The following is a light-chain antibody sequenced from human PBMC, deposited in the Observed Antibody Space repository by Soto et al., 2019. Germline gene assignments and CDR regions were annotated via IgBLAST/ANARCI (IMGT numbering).Light chain of an antibody. J-gene: IGKJ1*01. CDR2: GAS. CDR1: QSVLYSPNNKNF. Sequence: DIVMTQSPDSLAVSLGERATINCKSSQSVLYSPNNKNFLTWYQQKPGQPPKLLIYGASTRESGVPDRFSGSGSGTDFALSISSLQADDVAVYYCQQYYSAPWTFGQGTKVDIK. V-gene: IGKV4-1*01. CDR3: QQYYSAPWT.